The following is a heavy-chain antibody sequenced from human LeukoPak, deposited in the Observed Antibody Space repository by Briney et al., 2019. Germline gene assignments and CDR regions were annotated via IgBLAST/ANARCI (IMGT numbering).Heavy chain of an antibody. V-gene: IGHV7-4-1*02. CDR3: ARPYEPYYYYGLDV. D-gene: IGHD5-12*01. CDR2: INTNTGNP. J-gene: IGHJ6*02. Sequence: ASVKVSCKASGYTFTRYAMNWVRQAPGQGLEWMGWINTNTGNPTYAQGFTGRFVFFLDTSVSTAYLQISSLEAEGTAVYYCARPYEPYYYYGLDVWGQGTTVTVSS. CDR1: GYTFTRYA.